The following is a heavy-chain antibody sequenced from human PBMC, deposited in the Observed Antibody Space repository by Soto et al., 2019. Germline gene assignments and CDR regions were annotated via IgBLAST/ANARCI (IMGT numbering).Heavy chain of an antibody. CDR2: ISSSSSYI. V-gene: IGHV3-21*01. J-gene: IGHJ5*02. CDR1: GFTFSSYS. CDR3: AREPQPDSSGWYGEDWFDP. D-gene: IGHD6-19*01. Sequence: PGGSLRLSCAAPGFTFSSYSMNWVRQAPGKGLEWVSSISSSSSYIYYADSVKGRFTISRDNAKNSLYLQMNSLRAEDTAVYYCAREPQPDSSGWYGEDWFDPWGQGTLVTVSS.